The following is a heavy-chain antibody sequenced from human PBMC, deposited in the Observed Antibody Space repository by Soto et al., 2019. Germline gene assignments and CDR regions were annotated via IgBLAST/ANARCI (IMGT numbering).Heavy chain of an antibody. CDR1: GFTVSSNY. V-gene: IGHV3-53*01. CDR2: IYSGGST. CDR3: ARERDGHNPNWFDL. Sequence: GGSLRFSXAVSGFTVSSNYMSWVRQPPGKGPEWVSDIYSGGSTYYADSVKGRFTISRDNSKNTLYLQMNSLRAEDTAVYYCARERDGHNPNWFDLWGQGTLVTVSS. D-gene: IGHD2-8*01. J-gene: IGHJ5*02.